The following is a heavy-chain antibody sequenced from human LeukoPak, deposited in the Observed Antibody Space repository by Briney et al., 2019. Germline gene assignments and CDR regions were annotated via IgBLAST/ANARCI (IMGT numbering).Heavy chain of an antibody. Sequence: PGGSLRLSCAASGFTFSKYWMLWVRQAPGKGLESVSRINTDGTVTTYADSVKGRFTVSRDNADNTMFLQMNSVRDEATAVYYCATKQWLAPPPDSWGQGTPVTVSS. D-gene: IGHD6-19*01. J-gene: IGHJ4*02. CDR1: GFTFSKYW. V-gene: IGHV3-74*01. CDR2: INTDGTVT. CDR3: ATKQWLAPPPDS.